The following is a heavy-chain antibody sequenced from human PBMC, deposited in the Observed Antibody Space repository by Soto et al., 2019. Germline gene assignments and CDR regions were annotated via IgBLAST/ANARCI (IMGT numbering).Heavy chain of an antibody. CDR3: TSDRYPRFYHGSGSYPYY. Sequence: GGSLRLSCAASGFTFSSFWMSWVRQAPGKGLEWVANIKTDGSETHYVDSVKGRFTIPRDNPKTSLFLQMNSLRVEDTAVYFCTSDRYPRFYHGSGSYPYYWGQGTPVTVSS. CDR2: IKTDGSET. J-gene: IGHJ4*02. V-gene: IGHV3-7*03. D-gene: IGHD3-10*01. CDR1: GFTFSSFW.